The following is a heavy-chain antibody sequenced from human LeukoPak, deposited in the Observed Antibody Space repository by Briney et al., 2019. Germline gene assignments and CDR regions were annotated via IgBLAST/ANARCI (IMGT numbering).Heavy chain of an antibody. J-gene: IGHJ6*03. CDR1: GGTFSSYA. CDR2: IIPIFGTA. D-gene: IGHD2-2*01. V-gene: IGHV1-69*13. Sequence: ASVKVSCKASGGTFSSYAISWVRQAPGQGLEWMGGIIPIFGTANYAQKFQGRVTITADESTSTAYMELSSLRSEDTAVYYCKITSCYTEGYCYYYIDVRGKGTTVTVSS. CDR3: KITSCYTEGYCYYYIDV.